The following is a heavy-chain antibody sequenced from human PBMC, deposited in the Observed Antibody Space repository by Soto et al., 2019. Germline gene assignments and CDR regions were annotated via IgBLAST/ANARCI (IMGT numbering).Heavy chain of an antibody. CDR3: ARSQGSSTSLEIYYYYYYGRDV. CDR1: GATFSSYA. D-gene: IGHD2-2*01. J-gene: IGHJ6*02. Sequence: QVQLVQSGAEVKKPGSSVNVSCKASGATFSSYAISWVRQAPGQGLEWMGGIIPISGTTNYAQKFQGRVTITADETTSTAYMELSSLRSEDTAVYYCARSQGSSTSLEIYYYYYYGRDVWGQGTTFTVSS. V-gene: IGHV1-69*01. CDR2: IIPISGTT.